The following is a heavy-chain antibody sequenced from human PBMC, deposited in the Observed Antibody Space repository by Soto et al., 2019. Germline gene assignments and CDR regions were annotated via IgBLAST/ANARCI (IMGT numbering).Heavy chain of an antibody. CDR3: ARDKNRGDYVRFDY. V-gene: IGHV3-23*01. CDR2: ISGSGYNT. Sequence: EVQLLEAGGGLVQPGGSLRLFCTASGFTFSNYAMSWVRQAPGKGLEWVSAISGSGYNTYYADSVKGRFTISRDNSENTVYLQMSGLRAEDAALYYCARDKNRGDYVRFDYWGQGTLITVSS. CDR1: GFTFSNYA. J-gene: IGHJ4*02. D-gene: IGHD4-17*01.